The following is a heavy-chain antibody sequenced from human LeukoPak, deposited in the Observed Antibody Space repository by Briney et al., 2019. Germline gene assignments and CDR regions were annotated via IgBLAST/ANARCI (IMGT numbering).Heavy chain of an antibody. Sequence: ASVKVSCKASGGTFSSYGISWVRQAPGQGLEWMGWISTYNGNTNYAQKLQGRVTMTTDTSTSTAYMELRSLRSDDTAVYYCARDVSDFWSFSKYYYMDVWGKGTTVSVSS. V-gene: IGHV1-18*01. D-gene: IGHD3-3*01. CDR3: ARDVSDFWSFSKYYYMDV. CDR2: ISTYNGNT. J-gene: IGHJ6*03. CDR1: GGTFSSYG.